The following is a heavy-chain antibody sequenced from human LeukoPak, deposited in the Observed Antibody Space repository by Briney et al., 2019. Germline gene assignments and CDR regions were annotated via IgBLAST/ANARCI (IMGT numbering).Heavy chain of an antibody. J-gene: IGHJ6*02. CDR3: ARCNVRGSTYYYYYGMDV. D-gene: IGHD2/OR15-2a*01. CDR2: IWYVGSNK. V-gene: IGHV3-33*01. Sequence: GGSLRLSCAASGFTFSSYGMHWVRQAPGKGLEWVAVIWYVGSNKYYADSVKGRFTISRDNSKNTLYLQMNSLRAEDTAVYYCARCNVRGSTYYYYYGMDVWGQGTTVTVSS. CDR1: GFTFSSYG.